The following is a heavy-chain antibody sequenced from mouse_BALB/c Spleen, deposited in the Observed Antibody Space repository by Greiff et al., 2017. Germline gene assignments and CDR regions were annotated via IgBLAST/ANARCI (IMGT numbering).Heavy chain of an antibody. D-gene: IGHD1-2*01. V-gene: IGHV1-87*01. CDR1: GYTFTSYW. Sequence: VKLMESGAELARPGASVKLSCKASGYTFTSYWMQWVKQRPGQGLEWIGAIYPGDGDTRYTQKFKGKATLTADKSSSTAYMQLSSLASEDSAVYYCARSPITPWFAYWGQGTLVTVSA. CDR2: IYPGDGDT. CDR3: ARSPITPWFAY. J-gene: IGHJ3*01.